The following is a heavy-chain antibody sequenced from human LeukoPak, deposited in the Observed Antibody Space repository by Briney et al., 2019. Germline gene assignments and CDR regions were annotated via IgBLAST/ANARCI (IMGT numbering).Heavy chain of an antibody. CDR3: AKDLLRGYSYGYQLPTDY. CDR2: ISYDGSNK. D-gene: IGHD5-18*01. V-gene: IGHV3-30*04. J-gene: IGHJ4*02. CDR1: GFTFSSYA. Sequence: GGSLRLSCAASGFTFSSYAMHWVRQAPGKGLEWVAVISYDGSNKYYADSVKGRFTISRDNSKNTLYLQMNSLRAEDTAVYYCAKDLLRGYSYGYQLPTDYWGQGTLVTVSS.